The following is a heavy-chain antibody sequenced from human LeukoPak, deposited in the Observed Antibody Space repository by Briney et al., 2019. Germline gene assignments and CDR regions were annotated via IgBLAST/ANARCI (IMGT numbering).Heavy chain of an antibody. D-gene: IGHD1-26*01. CDR3: ARHPYSGGNYPFGS. CDR1: GGSISSYY. V-gene: IGHV4-59*08. Sequence: PSETLSLTCTVSGGSISSYYWSWIRQPPGKGLEWIGYSCYSGSTSYSPSLKSRVTISVDTSKNQFSLKLSSVTAADTAIYYCARHPYSGGNYPFGSWGQGILVTVSS. J-gene: IGHJ4*02. CDR2: SCYSGST.